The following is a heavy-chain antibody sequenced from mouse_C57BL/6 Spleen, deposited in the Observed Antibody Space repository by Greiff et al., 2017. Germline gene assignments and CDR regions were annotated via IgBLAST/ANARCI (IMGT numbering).Heavy chain of an antibody. CDR3: ARDDDYDGDY. CDR2: ISDGGSYT. CDR1: GFTFSSYA. V-gene: IGHV5-4*01. Sequence: EVKLMESGGGLVKPGGSLKLSCAASGFTFSSYAMSWVRQTPEKRLEWVATISDGGSYTYYPDNVKGRFTISRDNAKNNLYLQMSHLKSEDTAMYYCARDDDYDGDYWGQGTTLTVSS. D-gene: IGHD2-4*01. J-gene: IGHJ2*01.